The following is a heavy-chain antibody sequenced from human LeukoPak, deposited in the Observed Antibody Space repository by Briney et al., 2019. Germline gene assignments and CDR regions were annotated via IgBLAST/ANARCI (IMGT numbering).Heavy chain of an antibody. D-gene: IGHD3-9*01. Sequence: GRSLRLSCAASGFAFRSFSMSWVRQAPGKGLEWVAVISYDGSNKYYADSVKGRFTISRDNSKNTLYLQMNSLRAEDTAVYYCARGWEYYDILTGYFTRNTDDAFDIWGQGTMVTVSS. V-gene: IGHV3-30-3*01. CDR1: GFAFRSFS. CDR2: ISYDGSNK. J-gene: IGHJ3*02. CDR3: ARGWEYYDILTGYFTRNTDDAFDI.